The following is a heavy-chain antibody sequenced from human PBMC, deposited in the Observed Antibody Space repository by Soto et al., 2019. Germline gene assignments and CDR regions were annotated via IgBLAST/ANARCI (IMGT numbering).Heavy chain of an antibody. J-gene: IGHJ6*02. CDR2: IYDSGST. CDR1: GGSISSGDYY. V-gene: IGHV4-31*03. D-gene: IGHD4-17*01. CDR3: ARVNLDYVTGMDV. Sequence: SETLSLTCTVSGGSISSGDYYWSWIRQHPGKGLEWIGYIYDSGSTYYNPSLKSRVTMSLDTSKKQLSLKLTSVTAADTAVYYCARVNLDYVTGMDVWGQGTTVTVSS.